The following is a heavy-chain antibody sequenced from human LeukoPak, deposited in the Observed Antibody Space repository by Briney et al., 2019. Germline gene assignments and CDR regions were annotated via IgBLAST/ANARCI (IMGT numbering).Heavy chain of an antibody. Sequence: GSLSLSCAASGFTFTSYAMHWVRQPPGKGLEWVSVIGSSGGSTYYADSVRGRFTISRDNSKNTLYLQMNSLRAEDTAVYYCAKDLGTAMVTNWYWGQGTLVTVSS. J-gene: IGHJ4*02. V-gene: IGHV3-23*01. CDR3: AKDLGTAMVTNWY. CDR2: IGSSGGST. CDR1: GFTFTSYA. D-gene: IGHD5-18*01.